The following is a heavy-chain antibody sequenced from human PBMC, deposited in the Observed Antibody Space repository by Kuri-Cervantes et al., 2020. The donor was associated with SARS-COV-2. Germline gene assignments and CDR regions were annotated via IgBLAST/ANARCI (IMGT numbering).Heavy chain of an antibody. J-gene: IGHJ5*02. Sequence: GESLKISCVASGLSFSSYAMNWVRQAPGKGLEWVSGITSTSSKTYYADSVKGRFTIARDNAKNSLYLQMNSLRAEDTAVYYCATRFGDTTWGQGTLVTVSS. D-gene: IGHD3-10*01. CDR2: ITSTSSKT. CDR3: ATRFGDTT. V-gene: IGHV3-21*01. CDR1: GLSFSSYA.